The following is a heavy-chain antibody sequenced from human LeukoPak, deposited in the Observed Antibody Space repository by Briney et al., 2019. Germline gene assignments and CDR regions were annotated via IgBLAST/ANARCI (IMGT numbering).Heavy chain of an antibody. CDR1: GFTFSSYA. CDR3: AKVLLVVPAAMEAHYYYYGMDV. V-gene: IGHV3-23*01. CDR2: ISGSGGST. Sequence: PGGSLRLSCAASGFTFSSYAMSWVRQAPGKGLEWVSAISGSGGSTYYADSVKGRFTISRDNSKNTLYLQMNSLRAEDTAVYYCAKVLLVVPAAMEAHYYYYGMDVWGQGTTVTVSS. J-gene: IGHJ6*02. D-gene: IGHD2-2*01.